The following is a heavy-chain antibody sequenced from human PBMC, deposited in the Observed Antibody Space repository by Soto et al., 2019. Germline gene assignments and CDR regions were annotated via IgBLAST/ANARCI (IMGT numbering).Heavy chain of an antibody. CDR1: GFTFSNYA. CDR2: ISGGGGTT. CDR3: AKVGVRGVPSYFSMDV. D-gene: IGHD3-10*01. Sequence: EVQLLESGGGLVQPGGSLRLSCAASGFTFSNYAMSWVRQAPGKGLEWISAISGGGGTTYSADSGQGRFTISRANFKNTLYLQINSLRADDTAVYYCAKVGVRGVPSYFSMDVWGQGTTVAVSS. J-gene: IGHJ6*02. V-gene: IGHV3-23*01.